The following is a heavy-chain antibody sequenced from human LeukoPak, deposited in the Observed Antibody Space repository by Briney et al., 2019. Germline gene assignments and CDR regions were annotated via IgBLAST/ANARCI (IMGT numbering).Heavy chain of an antibody. Sequence: GGSLRLSCAASGFTFSSYWMSWVRQAPGKGLEWVANIKQDGSEKYYVDSVKGRFTISRDNAKNSLYLQMNSLRAEDTAVYYCARESLGDYVWGSYHHWGQGTLVTVPS. V-gene: IGHV3-7*01. CDR3: ARESLGDYVWGSYHH. J-gene: IGHJ5*02. CDR1: GFTFSSYW. D-gene: IGHD3-16*02. CDR2: IKQDGSEK.